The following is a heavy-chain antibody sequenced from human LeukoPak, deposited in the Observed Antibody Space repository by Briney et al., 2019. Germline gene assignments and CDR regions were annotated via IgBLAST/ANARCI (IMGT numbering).Heavy chain of an antibody. Sequence: SETLSLTCTVSGGSISSGGYYWSWIRQHPGKGLEWIGYIYYSGSTYYNPSLKSRVTISVDTSKNQFSLKLSSVTAADTAVYYCARVPIATVVTPIGYWGQGTLVTVSS. V-gene: IGHV4-31*03. CDR3: ARVPIATVVTPIGY. CDR1: GGSISSGGYY. CDR2: IYYSGST. J-gene: IGHJ4*02. D-gene: IGHD4-23*01.